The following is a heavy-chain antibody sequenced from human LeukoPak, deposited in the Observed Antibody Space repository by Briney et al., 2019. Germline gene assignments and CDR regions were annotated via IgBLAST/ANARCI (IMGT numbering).Heavy chain of an antibody. CDR1: GFTFSSYE. V-gene: IGHV3-48*03. Sequence: PGGSLRLSWVASGFTFSSYEMNWFRQAPGKGLEWLSYISSSGSTIYNADSVKGRFTISRDNAKNSLYLQMNSLRAEDTAVYYCARDHCTSTSCYFAYWGQGTLVTVSS. D-gene: IGHD2-2*01. CDR3: ARDHCTSTSCYFAY. CDR2: ISSSGSTI. J-gene: IGHJ4*02.